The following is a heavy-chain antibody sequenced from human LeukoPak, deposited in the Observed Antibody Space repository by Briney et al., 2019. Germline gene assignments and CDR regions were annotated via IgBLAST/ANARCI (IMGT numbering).Heavy chain of an antibody. J-gene: IGHJ6*03. CDR1: GYTFTDFY. CDR3: ARNQGDWPIKYYYYYMDV. V-gene: IGHV1-2*02. CDR2: INPNSGGT. Sequence: ASVKVSCKASGYTFTDFYIHWVRQAPGQGLEWMGWINPNSGGTNYAQKFQGRVTMTRDTSISTAYMELSRLRSDDTAVYYCARNQGDWPIKYYYYYMDVWGKGTTVTVSS. D-gene: IGHD3/OR15-3a*01.